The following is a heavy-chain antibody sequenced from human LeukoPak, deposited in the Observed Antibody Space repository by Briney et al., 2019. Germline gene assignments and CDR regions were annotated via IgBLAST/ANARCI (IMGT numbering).Heavy chain of an antibody. J-gene: IGHJ6*03. Sequence: SQTLSLTCTVSGGSISSGGYYWSWIRQHPGKGLEWIGYIYYSGSTYYNPSLKSRVTISVDTSKNQFSLKLSSVTAADTAVYYCAREGRGWGAYYYYCMDVWGKGTTVTVSS. V-gene: IGHV4-31*03. CDR3: AREGRGWGAYYYYCMDV. D-gene: IGHD3-10*01. CDR2: IYYSGST. CDR1: GGSISSGGYY.